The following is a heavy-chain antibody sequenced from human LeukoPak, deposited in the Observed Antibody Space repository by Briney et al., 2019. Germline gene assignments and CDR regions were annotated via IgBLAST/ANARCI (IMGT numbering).Heavy chain of an antibody. CDR2: TYYRSKWYT. CDR3: ARGAARRLDY. D-gene: IGHD6-6*01. Sequence: SQTLSLTCATSGDSVSSNSAAWNWIRQSPSRGLEWLGRTYYRSKWYTGYAGSVKSRITINPDTSKNQFSLQLNSVTPEDTAAYYCARGAARRLDYWGQGTLVTVSS. V-gene: IGHV6-1*01. J-gene: IGHJ4*02. CDR1: GDSVSSNSAA.